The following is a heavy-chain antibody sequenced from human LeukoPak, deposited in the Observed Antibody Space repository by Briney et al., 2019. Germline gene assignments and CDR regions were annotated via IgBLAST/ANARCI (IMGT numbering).Heavy chain of an antibody. CDR2: IWYDGSNK. V-gene: IGHV3-33*01. CDR1: GFTFSSYG. CDR3: ARGSKKTYYMDV. Sequence: PGRSLRLSCAAPGFTFSSYGMHWVRQAPGKGLEWVAVIWYDGSNKYYADSVKGRFTISRDNSKNTLYLQMNSLRAEDTAVYYCARGSKKTYYMDVWGKGTTVTVSS. J-gene: IGHJ6*03.